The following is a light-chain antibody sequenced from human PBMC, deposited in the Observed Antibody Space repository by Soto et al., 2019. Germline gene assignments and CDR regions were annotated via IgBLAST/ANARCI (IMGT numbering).Light chain of an antibody. CDR3: QKYNSAPRT. CDR2: AAS. Sequence: DIQMTQSPSSLSASVGDRVTITCRASQGISNYLAWYQQKPGKVPKLLIYAASTLHSGVPSRFSGSGSGTDFTLTISSLQPEDVATDYCQKYNSAPRTFGQGTKVEI. J-gene: IGKJ1*01. CDR1: QGISNY. V-gene: IGKV1-27*01.